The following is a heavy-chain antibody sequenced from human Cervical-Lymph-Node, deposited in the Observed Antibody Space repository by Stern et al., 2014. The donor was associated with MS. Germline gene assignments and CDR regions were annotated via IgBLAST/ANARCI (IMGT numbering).Heavy chain of an antibody. J-gene: IGHJ4*02. CDR2: IRSKGSGGTT. Sequence: MQLVQSGGGLVQPGRSLRLSCTPSGFTFGDYAMNWFRQAPGKGLEWVGFIRSKGSGGTTESAASVKDRFTISRDDSKSIAYLQLNSLKTEDTAIYYCTRGDSGSVYWGQGTLVTVSS. V-gene: IGHV3-49*03. CDR3: TRGDSGSVY. CDR1: GFTFGDYA. D-gene: IGHD3-10*01.